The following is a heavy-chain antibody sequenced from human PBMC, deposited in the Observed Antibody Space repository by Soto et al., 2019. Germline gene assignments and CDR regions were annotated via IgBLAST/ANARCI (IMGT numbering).Heavy chain of an antibody. CDR2: IYYSGST. CDR3: ARGNGSGIRTAFDI. J-gene: IGHJ3*02. V-gene: IGHV4-59*01. D-gene: IGHD3-10*01. CDR1: GGSISSYY. Sequence: SETLSLTCTVSGGSISSYYWSWIRQPPGKGLEWIGYIYYSGSTNYNPSLKSRVTISVDTSKNQFSLKLSSVTAADTAVYYCARGNGSGIRTAFDIWGQGTMVTVSS.